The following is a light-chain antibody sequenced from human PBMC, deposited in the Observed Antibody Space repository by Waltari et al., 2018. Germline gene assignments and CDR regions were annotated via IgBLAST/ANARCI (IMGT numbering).Light chain of an antibody. CDR1: QSISTW. V-gene: IGKV1-5*03. CDR2: KAS. J-gene: IGKJ1*01. CDR3: QQYNTYMT. Sequence: DIQMTQSPSTVSASIGDRVTITCRASQSISTWLAWYQQKPGKAPKLPIYKASSLETGVPSRFSGSGSGTEFTLTISSLQPDDFAIYYCQQYNTYMTFGQGTKVEIK.